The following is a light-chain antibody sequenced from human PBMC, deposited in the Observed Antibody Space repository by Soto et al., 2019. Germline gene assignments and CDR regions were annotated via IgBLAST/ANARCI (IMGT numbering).Light chain of an antibody. V-gene: IGLV1-40*01. CDR3: QAYDSSLSGWG. Sequence: QAVVTQPPSVSGAPGQRVTISCTGSSSNIGAGYDVHWYQQLPGTAPKLLISGNSNRPSGVPDRFSGSKSGTSASLAITGLQAEDEADYYCQAYDSSLSGWGFGGGTKHTVL. J-gene: IGLJ3*02. CDR1: SSNIGAGYD. CDR2: GNS.